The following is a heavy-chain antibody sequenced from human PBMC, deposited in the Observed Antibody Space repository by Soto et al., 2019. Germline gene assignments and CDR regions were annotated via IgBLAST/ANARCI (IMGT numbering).Heavy chain of an antibody. CDR1: GYTFTSYG. D-gene: IGHD3-16*01. V-gene: IGHV1-18*01. CDR2: ISAYNGNT. J-gene: IGHJ4*02. CDR3: ARQERIMITFGGVTAFDY. Sequence: QVQLVQSGAEVKKPGASVKVSCKASGYTFTSYGISWVRQAPGQGLEWMGWISAYNGNTNYAQKLQGRVTMTTDTSTSTAYMELRSLRSDDTAVYYCARQERIMITFGGVTAFDYWGQGTPVTVSS.